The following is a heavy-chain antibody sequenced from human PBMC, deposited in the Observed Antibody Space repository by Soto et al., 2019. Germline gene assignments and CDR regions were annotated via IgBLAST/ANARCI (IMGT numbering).Heavy chain of an antibody. CDR3: ARVVSMIVVVGEGAFDI. CDR2: INPNSGGT. J-gene: IGHJ3*02. V-gene: IGHV1-2*02. Sequence: ASVKVSCKASGYTFTGYYMHWVRQAPGQGLEWMGWINPNSGGTNYAQKFQGRVTMTRDTSISTAYMELSRLRSDDTAVYYCARVVSMIVVVGEGAFDIWGQGTMVTVS. D-gene: IGHD3-22*01. CDR1: GYTFTGYY.